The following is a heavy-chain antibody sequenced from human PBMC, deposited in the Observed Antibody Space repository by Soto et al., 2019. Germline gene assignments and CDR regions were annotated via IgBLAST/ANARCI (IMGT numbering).Heavy chain of an antibody. CDR2: IIPIFGTA. CDR3: ASRYYYDSSGYFDY. D-gene: IGHD3-22*01. CDR1: GGTFSSYA. J-gene: IGHJ4*01. V-gene: IGHV1-69*06. Sequence: SVKVSCKASGGTFSSYAISWVRQAPGQGLEWMGGIIPIFGTANYAQKFQGRVTITADKSTSTAYMELSSLRSEDTAVYYCASRYYYDSSGYFDYWGQGTLVTVSS.